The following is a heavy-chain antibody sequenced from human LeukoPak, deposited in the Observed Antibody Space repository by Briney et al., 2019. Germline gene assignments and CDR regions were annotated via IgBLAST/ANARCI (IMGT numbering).Heavy chain of an antibody. CDR1: GYSISSGYY. CDR3: AREMEDSSPGWGYFDL. J-gene: IGHJ2*01. CDR2: IYHSGST. V-gene: IGHV4-38-2*02. D-gene: IGHD6-13*01. Sequence: NPSETLSLTCAVSGYSISSGYYWGWIRQPPGKGLEWIGSIYHSGSTYYNPSLKSRVTISVDTSKNQFSLKLSSVTAADTAVCYWAREMEDSSPGWGYFDLWGRGTLVTVSS.